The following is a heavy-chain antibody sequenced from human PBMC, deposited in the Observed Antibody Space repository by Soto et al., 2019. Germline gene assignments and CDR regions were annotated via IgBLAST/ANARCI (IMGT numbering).Heavy chain of an antibody. J-gene: IGHJ5*02. CDR2: IYYSGST. V-gene: IGHV4-59*01. Sequence: SETLSLTCTVSGGSISSYYWSWIRQPPGKGLEWIGYIYYSGSTNYNPSLKSRVTISVDTSKNQFSLKLSSVTAADTAVYYCASDYGSGPGGWFDPWGQGTLVTVSS. CDR3: ASDYGSGPGGWFDP. CDR1: GGSISSYY. D-gene: IGHD3-10*01.